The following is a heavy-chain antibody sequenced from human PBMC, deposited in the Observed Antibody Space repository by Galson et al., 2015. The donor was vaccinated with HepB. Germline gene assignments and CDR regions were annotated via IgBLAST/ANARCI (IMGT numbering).Heavy chain of an antibody. CDR3: ARLADFVVLPGVMVFGTFDI. CDR2: IYPGDSDI. Sequence: QSGAEVKKPGESLKISCKGAGYSFTKYWIAWVRQMPGKGLEWMGIIYPGDSDIRYSPSFQGQVTISADKSISTAYLQWSSLRASDAAMYYCARLADFVVLPGVMVFGTFDIWGQGTVVTVSS. D-gene: IGHD2-2*01. V-gene: IGHV5-51*01. J-gene: IGHJ3*02. CDR1: GYSFTKYW.